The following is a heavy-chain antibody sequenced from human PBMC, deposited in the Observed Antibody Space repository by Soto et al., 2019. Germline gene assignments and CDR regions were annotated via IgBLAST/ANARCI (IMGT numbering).Heavy chain of an antibody. V-gene: IGHV1-24*01. CDR2: FDPENDET. D-gene: IGHD2-2*01. CDR1: GYTLSEVA. CDR3: TIAAYYSGATCYSGYNWFHP. J-gene: IGHJ5*02. Sequence: RASVKVSCKVSGYTLSEVAIHWVRQTPGEGLEWIGGFDPENDETSYAQNFQGRVTLTEDTSTDTAYLELSGLRSEDTAIYYCTIAAYYSGATCYSGYNWFHPWGQGSLVTVSS.